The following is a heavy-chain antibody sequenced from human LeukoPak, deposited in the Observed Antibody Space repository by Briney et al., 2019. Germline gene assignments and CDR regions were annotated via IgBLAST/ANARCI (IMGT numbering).Heavy chain of an antibody. CDR1: GFTVSSNY. CDR3: ARDPLVFGQYYYDSSGPVI. Sequence: GGSLRLSCAASGFTVSSNYMSWVRQAPGKGLEWVSVIYSGGSTYYADSVKGRFTISRDNSKNTLYLQMNSLRAEDTAVYYCARDPLVFGQYYYDSSGPVIWGQGTMVTVSS. J-gene: IGHJ3*02. D-gene: IGHD3-22*01. V-gene: IGHV3-53*05. CDR2: IYSGGST.